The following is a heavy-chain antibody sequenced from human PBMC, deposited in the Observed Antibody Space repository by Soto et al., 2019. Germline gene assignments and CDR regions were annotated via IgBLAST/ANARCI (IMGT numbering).Heavy chain of an antibody. J-gene: IGHJ6*02. D-gene: IGHD2-21*01. CDR1: GFSLSNARMG. CDR2: IFSNDEK. CDR3: ARTLAPHIVVVNGDYYYYGMDV. V-gene: IGHV2-26*01. Sequence: SGPTLVNPTETLTLTCTVSGFSLSNARMGVSWIRQPPGKALEWLAHIFSNDEKSYSTSLKSRLTISKDTSKSQVVLTMTNMDPVDTATYYCARTLAPHIVVVNGDYYYYGMDVWGQGTTVTVSS.